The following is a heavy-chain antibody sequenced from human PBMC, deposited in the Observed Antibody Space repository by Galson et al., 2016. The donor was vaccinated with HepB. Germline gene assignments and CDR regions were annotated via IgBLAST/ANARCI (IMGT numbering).Heavy chain of an antibody. CDR3: ARRQDCSSTSCDYLEDYGLDV. J-gene: IGHJ6*02. CDR2: IYYSGST. CDR1: GDSISSTSYY. D-gene: IGHD2-2*01. Sequence: SETLSLTCTVSGDSISSTSYYWDWIRQPPGKGLEWIGSIYYSGSTYYNPSLKSRVTISVDTSKNQFSLKLSSVTAADTAVYFCARRQDCSSTSCDYLEDYGLDVWGQGTTVTVS. V-gene: IGHV4-39*01.